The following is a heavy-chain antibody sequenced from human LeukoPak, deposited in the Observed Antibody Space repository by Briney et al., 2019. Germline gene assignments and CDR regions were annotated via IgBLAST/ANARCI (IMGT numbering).Heavy chain of an antibody. V-gene: IGHV5-51*01. CDR3: ARQPSRDAFDI. J-gene: IGHJ3*02. Sequence: PGESLKISCKGSGYRFTSYWIAWVRRMPGKGLEWMGSIYPGDSDTRYNPSFQGQVTISVDKSISTAYLQWTSLKASDTAMYYCARQPSRDAFDIWGQATMVTVSP. CDR2: IYPGDSDT. CDR1: GYRFTSYW.